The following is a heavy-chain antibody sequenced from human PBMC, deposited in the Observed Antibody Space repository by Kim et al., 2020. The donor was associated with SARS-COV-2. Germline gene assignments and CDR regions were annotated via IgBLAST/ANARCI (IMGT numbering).Heavy chain of an antibody. Sequence: SETLSLTCTVSGGSISSSSYYWGWIRQPPGKGLEWIGSIYYSGSTYYNPSLKSRVTISVDTSKNQFSLKLSSVTAADTAVYYCARPQYSSSWYFDYWGQGTLVTASS. V-gene: IGHV4-39*01. CDR2: IYYSGST. D-gene: IGHD6-13*01. CDR3: ARPQYSSSWYFDY. CDR1: GGSISSSSYY. J-gene: IGHJ4*02.